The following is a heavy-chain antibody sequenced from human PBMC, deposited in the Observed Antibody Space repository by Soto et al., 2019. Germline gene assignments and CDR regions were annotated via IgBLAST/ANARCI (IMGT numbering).Heavy chain of an antibody. CDR3: AKGRSYYYYYGVDV. V-gene: IGHV3-23*01. Sequence: PGGSLRLSYAASGFTFSSYAMSWVRQAPGKGLEWVSDIIDSGGSTYYADSVKGRFTISRDNSKSTLYLQMNSLRAEDTALYYCAKGRSYYYYYGVDVWGQGTTVTVSS. J-gene: IGHJ6*02. CDR2: IIDSGGST. CDR1: GFTFSSYA.